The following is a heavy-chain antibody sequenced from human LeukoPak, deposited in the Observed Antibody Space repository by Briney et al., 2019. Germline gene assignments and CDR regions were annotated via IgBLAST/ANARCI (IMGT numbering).Heavy chain of an antibody. CDR1: GGSFSGYY. V-gene: IGHV4-39*01. J-gene: IGHJ4*02. CDR2: MSYSGST. D-gene: IGHD3-9*01. Sequence: SETLSLTCAVYGGSFSGYYWGWIRQPPGKGLEWIGSMSYSGSTFYNPSLKSRVTISVDTSKNQFSLRLSSVTAADTAVYYCARTLRYFDWLPAGETDYWGQGTLVTVSS. CDR3: ARTLRYFDWLPAGETDY.